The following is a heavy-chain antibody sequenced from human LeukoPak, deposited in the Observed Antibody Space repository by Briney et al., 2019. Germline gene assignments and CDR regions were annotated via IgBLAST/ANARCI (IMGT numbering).Heavy chain of an antibody. D-gene: IGHD3-10*01. CDR2: IRYDGSNK. Sequence: PGGSLRLSCAASGFTFSSYGMHWVRQAPGKGLEWVAFIRYDGSNKYYADSVKGRFTISRDNAKNSLYLQMNSLRAEDTAVYYCATRYYYGSGSYPFDYWGQGTLVTVSS. CDR3: ATRYYYGSGSYPFDY. CDR1: GFTFSSYG. V-gene: IGHV3-30*02. J-gene: IGHJ4*02.